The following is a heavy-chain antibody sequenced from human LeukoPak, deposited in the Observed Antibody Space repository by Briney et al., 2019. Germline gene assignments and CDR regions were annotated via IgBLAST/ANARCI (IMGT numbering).Heavy chain of an antibody. CDR2: INPNGGGT. D-gene: IGHD3-10*01. CDR1: GYTFTDYY. Sequence: ASVKVSCKASGYTFTDYYLHWVRQAPGQGLEWMGWINPNGGGTNYAQKFQGRVTMTRDTSISTAYMELSRLRSDDTAVYYCARVLRSKLLWFGELLSPDYWGQGTLVTVSS. V-gene: IGHV1-2*02. J-gene: IGHJ4*02. CDR3: ARVLRSKLLWFGELLSPDY.